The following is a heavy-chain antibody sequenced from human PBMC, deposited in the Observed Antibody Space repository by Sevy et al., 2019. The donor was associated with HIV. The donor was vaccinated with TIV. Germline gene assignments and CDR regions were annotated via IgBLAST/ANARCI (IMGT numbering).Heavy chain of an antibody. CDR2: IYYSGST. Sequence: SETLSLTCTVSGGSISSYYWSWIRQPPGKGLEWIGYIYYSGSTNYNPSLKSRVTISVDTSKNQFSLKLSSVTAVDTAVYYCAKALAADAFDIWGQGTMVTVSS. D-gene: IGHD6-25*01. CDR1: GGSISSYY. J-gene: IGHJ3*02. CDR3: AKALAADAFDI. V-gene: IGHV4-59*01.